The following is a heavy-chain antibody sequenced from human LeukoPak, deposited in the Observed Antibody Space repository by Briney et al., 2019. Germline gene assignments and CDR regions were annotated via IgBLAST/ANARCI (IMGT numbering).Heavy chain of an antibody. D-gene: IGHD5-24*01. V-gene: IGHV1-18*01. CDR2: ISGYNGNT. Sequence: EASVKVSCKASGYTFTSYAISWVRQAPGQGLEWMGWISGYNGNTNYAQKLQGRVSMTTDTSTSTAYMELRSLRSDDTAVYYCVKDWSINVEMATSGDYWGQGTLVTVSS. CDR3: VKDWSINVEMATSGDY. J-gene: IGHJ4*02. CDR1: GYTFTSYA.